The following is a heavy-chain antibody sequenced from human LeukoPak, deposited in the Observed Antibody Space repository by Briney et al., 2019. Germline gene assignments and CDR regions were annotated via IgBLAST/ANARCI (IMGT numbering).Heavy chain of an antibody. Sequence: SETLSLTCSVSGGSITGSSYYWAWIRQPPGKGLEWIGSMYYSGSTYYNSSLKSRVTISEDTSKNQFPLKLTSVTAADTAVYYCARQYYDSTGYYYFDYWGQGTLVTVSS. D-gene: IGHD3-22*01. J-gene: IGHJ4*02. CDR3: ARQYYDSTGYYYFDY. CDR2: MYYSGST. V-gene: IGHV4-39*01. CDR1: GGSITGSSYY.